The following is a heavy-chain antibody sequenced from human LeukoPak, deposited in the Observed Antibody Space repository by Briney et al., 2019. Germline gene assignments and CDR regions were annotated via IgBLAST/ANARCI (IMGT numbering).Heavy chain of an antibody. D-gene: IGHD6-13*01. J-gene: IGHJ3*02. V-gene: IGHV3-23*01. CDR3: AKESAYSSSWPRAFDI. CDR2: ISGSGGST. CDR1: GFTFSSYA. Sequence: PGGSLRLSCAASGFTFSSYAMSWVRQAPGKGQEWVSSISGSGGSTYYADPVKGRFTISGDKSKNTLYLQMNSLRAEDTAVYYCAKESAYSSSWPRAFDIWGQGTMVTVSS.